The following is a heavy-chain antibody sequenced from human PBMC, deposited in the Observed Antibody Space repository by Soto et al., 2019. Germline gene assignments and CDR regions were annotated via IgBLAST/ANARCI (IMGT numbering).Heavy chain of an antibody. V-gene: IGHV3-15*06. CDR3: ITLRYFEA. CDR2: IKSKAGGGTT. CDR1: GFTFSDAW. Sequence: EVQLVESGGGLVKPGGSLRLSCAASGFTFSDAWMIWVRQAPGKGLEWVGRIKSKAGGGTTNYGAPVKGRFTISRDDSENTLFLQMTSLKIEDTAVYYCITLRYFEARGQGTLVTVSS. J-gene: IGHJ4*02. D-gene: IGHD3-9*01.